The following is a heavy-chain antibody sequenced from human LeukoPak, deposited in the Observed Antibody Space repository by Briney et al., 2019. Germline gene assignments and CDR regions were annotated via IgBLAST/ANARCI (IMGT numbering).Heavy chain of an antibody. J-gene: IGHJ6*02. V-gene: IGHV1-2*06. CDR1: GYTFTGYY. CDR3: ARAGMTTVTAYYYGMDV. Sequence: ASVKVSCKASGYTFTGYYMHRVRQAPGQGLEWMGRINPNSGGTNYAQKFQGRVTMTRDTSISTAYMELSRLRSDDTAVYYCARAGMTTVTAYYYGMDVWGQGTTVTVSS. CDR2: INPNSGGT. D-gene: IGHD4-11*01.